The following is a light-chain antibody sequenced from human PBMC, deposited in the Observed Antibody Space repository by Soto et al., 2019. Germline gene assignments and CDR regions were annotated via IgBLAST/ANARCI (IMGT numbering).Light chain of an antibody. CDR2: GAS. V-gene: IGKV3-15*01. Sequence: EILMTQSPATLSVSPGERATLSCRASQSVSSNLDWYQQKTGQAPRLLIYGASTRATGIPARFSGSGSGTDFTLTISRLEPEDFALYYCQQYGNSPQTFGQGTKVDI. CDR1: QSVSSN. J-gene: IGKJ1*01. CDR3: QQYGNSPQT.